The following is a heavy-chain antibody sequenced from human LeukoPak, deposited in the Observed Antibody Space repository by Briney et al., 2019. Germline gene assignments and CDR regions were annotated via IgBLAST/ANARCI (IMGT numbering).Heavy chain of an antibody. Sequence: GGSLRLSCAASGFTFRSYWMHWVRQAPGKGLVWVSRIDTDGSFTSYADSVRGRFTISRDNAKNTLYLQMSSLRAEDTAVYYCIRGTVGAPGNDYWGQGTLVTVSS. CDR1: GFTFRSYW. D-gene: IGHD1-26*01. V-gene: IGHV3-74*01. CDR2: IDTDGSFT. CDR3: IRGTVGAPGNDY. J-gene: IGHJ4*02.